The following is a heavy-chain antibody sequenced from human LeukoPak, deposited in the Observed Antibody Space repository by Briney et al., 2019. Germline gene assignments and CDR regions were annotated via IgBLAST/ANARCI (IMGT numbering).Heavy chain of an antibody. V-gene: IGHV3-30-3*01. CDR3: ASAIVVVPALDY. CDR2: ISYDGSNK. CDR1: GFTFSSYA. J-gene: IGHJ4*02. Sequence: GGSLRLPCAASGFTFSSYAMHWVRQAPGKGLEWVAVISYDGSNKYYADSVKGRFTISRDNSKNTLYLQMNSLRAEDTAVYYCASAIVVVPALDYWGQGTLVTVSS. D-gene: IGHD2-2*01.